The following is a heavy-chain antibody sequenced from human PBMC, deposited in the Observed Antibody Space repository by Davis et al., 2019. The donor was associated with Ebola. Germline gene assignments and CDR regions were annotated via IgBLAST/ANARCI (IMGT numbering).Heavy chain of an antibody. D-gene: IGHD1-26*01. CDR1: GFSFNYYY. V-gene: IGHV3-23*01. CDR2: LGTSADT. CDR3: AKDTSNIWFDI. Sequence: GGSLRLSCEASGFSFNYYYIHWVRQAPGKGLEWVSTLGTSADTYYADSVKGRFTISRDNSKNTLYLQMNGLRVEDTAIYYCAKDTSNIWFDIWGQGTVVTVSS. J-gene: IGHJ3*02.